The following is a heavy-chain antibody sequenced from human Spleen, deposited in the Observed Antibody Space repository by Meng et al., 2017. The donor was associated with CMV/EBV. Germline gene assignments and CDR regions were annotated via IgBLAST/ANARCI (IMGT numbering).Heavy chain of an antibody. J-gene: IGHJ4*02. CDR3: ARDRGYGGNGLGY. CDR2: ISSSSSYI. V-gene: IGHV3-21*01. D-gene: IGHD4-23*01. CDR1: GFTFSSYS. Sequence: ASGFTFSSYSMNWVRQAPGKGLEWVSSISSSSSYIYYADSVKGRFTISRDNAKNSLYLQMNSLRAENTAVYYCARDRGYGGNGLGYWGQGTLVTVSS.